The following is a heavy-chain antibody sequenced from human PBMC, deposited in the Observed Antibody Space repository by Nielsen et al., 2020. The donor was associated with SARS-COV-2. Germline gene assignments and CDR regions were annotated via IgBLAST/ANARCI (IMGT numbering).Heavy chain of an antibody. D-gene: IGHD3-10*01. Sequence: GESLKISCAASGFTFSNAWMSWVRQAPGKGLEWVGRIKSKTDGGTTDYAAPVKGRFTISRDDSKNTLYLQMNSLKTEDTAVYYCTTDRGGEYGMDVWGQGTTVTVSS. J-gene: IGHJ6*02. V-gene: IGHV3-15*01. CDR2: IKSKTDGGTT. CDR3: TTDRGGEYGMDV. CDR1: GFTFSNAW.